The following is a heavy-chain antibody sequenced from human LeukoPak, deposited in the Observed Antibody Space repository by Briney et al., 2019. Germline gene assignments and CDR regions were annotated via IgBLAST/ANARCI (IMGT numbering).Heavy chain of an antibody. Sequence: AASVKVSCKASGYTFTSYDINWVRQATGQGLEWMGWMNPNSGNTGYAQKFQGRVTMTRNTSISTAYMELSSLRSEDTAVYYCARGAPDYGDYSLGYWGQGTLVTVSS. CDR1: GYTFTSYD. CDR3: ARGAPDYGDYSLGY. CDR2: MNPNSGNT. D-gene: IGHD4-17*01. V-gene: IGHV1-8*01. J-gene: IGHJ4*02.